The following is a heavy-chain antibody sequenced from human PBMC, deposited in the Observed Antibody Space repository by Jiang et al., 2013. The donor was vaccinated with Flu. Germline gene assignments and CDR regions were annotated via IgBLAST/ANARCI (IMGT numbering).Heavy chain of an antibody. Sequence: GAEVKKPGASVRVSCKASGYPFNNYGVNWVRQAPGQGLEWMGWVSGFSGITKYAQKFQGRVTMTTDTSATTAYMDLRSLTSDDTAVYYCARVPPGYDSSGYYSQFWGQGTLVTVSS. V-gene: IGHV1-18*01. D-gene: IGHD3-22*01. J-gene: IGHJ4*02. CDR3: ARVPPGYDSSGYYSQF. CDR2: VSGFSGIT. CDR1: GYPFNNYG.